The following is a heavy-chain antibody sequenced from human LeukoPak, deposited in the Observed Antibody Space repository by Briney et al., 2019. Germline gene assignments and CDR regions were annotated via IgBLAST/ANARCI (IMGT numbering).Heavy chain of an antibody. D-gene: IGHD4-17*01. V-gene: IGHV3-21*04. CDR2: ISSSSSYI. CDR1: GFTFSSYS. Sequence: GGSLRLSCAASGFTFSSYSMNWVRQAPGKGLEWVSSISSSSSYIYYADSVKGRFTIFRDNSKNTLYLQMNSLRAEDTAVYYCAKEGIGGEPNYFDYWGQGTLVTVSS. J-gene: IGHJ4*02. CDR3: AKEGIGGEPNYFDY.